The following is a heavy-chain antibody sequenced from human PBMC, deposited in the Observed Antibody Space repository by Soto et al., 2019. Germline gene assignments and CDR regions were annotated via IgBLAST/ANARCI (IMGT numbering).Heavy chain of an antibody. CDR3: ARVRSRGRELDY. D-gene: IGHD3-10*01. Sequence: QVQLVQSGAEMKRPGASVILSCKASGYIFTTYYIHWVRQTAGQGLEWMAKVDPRDGSTGYAQKVRGRVSMAWDTSTGTVSMEVSSLTSDEPATYYCARVRSRGRELDYWGQGTQVTVYS. CDR1: GYIFTTYY. CDR2: VDPRDGST. V-gene: IGHV1-46*01. J-gene: IGHJ4*02.